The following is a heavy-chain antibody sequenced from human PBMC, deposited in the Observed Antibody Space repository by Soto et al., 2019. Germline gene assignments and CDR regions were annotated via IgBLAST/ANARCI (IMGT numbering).Heavy chain of an antibody. CDR1: GYTFTSYD. D-gene: IGHD4-17*01. CDR3: AGSDDYGDYVGGAYYYYMDV. V-gene: IGHV1-8*01. CDR2: MNPNSGNT. Sequence: ASVKVSCKASGYTFTSYDINWVRQATGQGLEWMGWMNPNSGNTGYAQKFQGRVTMTRNTSISTAYMELSSLRSEDTAVYYCAGSDDYGDYVGGAYYYYMDVWGKGTTVTVSS. J-gene: IGHJ6*03.